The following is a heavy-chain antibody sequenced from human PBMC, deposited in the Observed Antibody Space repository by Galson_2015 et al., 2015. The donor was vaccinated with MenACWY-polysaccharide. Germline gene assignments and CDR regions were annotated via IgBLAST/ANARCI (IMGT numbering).Heavy chain of an antibody. D-gene: IGHD3-16*01. J-gene: IGHJ3*02. CDR2: IYTSGSA. Sequence: TLSLTCTVSGGSLSSGSYYWSWIRQPAGEALAWIGRIYTSGSANYNPSLKSRVTISVDTSKNQFSLKITSVTAADPAVYYCARFTQTDAFDIWGQGTMVTVSS. CDR1: GGSLSSGSYY. V-gene: IGHV4-61*02. CDR3: ARFTQTDAFDI.